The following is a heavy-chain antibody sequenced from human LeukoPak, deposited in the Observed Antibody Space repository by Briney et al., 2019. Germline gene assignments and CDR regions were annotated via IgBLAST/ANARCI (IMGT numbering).Heavy chain of an antibody. CDR3: AREVHRDWFDP. CDR1: GGSISSSSYY. Sequence: PSETLSLTCTVSGGSISSSSYYWGWIRQPPGKGLEWIGSIYYSGSTYYNPPLKSRVTISVDTSKNQFSLKLSSVTAADTAVYYCAREVHRDWFDPWGQGTLVTVSS. J-gene: IGHJ5*02. D-gene: IGHD3-10*01. V-gene: IGHV4-39*02. CDR2: IYYSGST.